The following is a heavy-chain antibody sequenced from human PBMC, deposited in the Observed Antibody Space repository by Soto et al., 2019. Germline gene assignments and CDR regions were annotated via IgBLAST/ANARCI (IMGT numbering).Heavy chain of an antibody. Sequence: GGSLRLSCAASGISVGTNYLTWVRQAPGKGLEWVSFIYSDGTTYYADSVKGRFTISRDTSNNTLYLHMNSLRAEDTAVYYWARGASSFDNWGQGTLVTVSS. CDR1: GISVGTNY. CDR2: IYSDGTT. V-gene: IGHV3-53*01. J-gene: IGHJ4*02. CDR3: ARGASSFDN.